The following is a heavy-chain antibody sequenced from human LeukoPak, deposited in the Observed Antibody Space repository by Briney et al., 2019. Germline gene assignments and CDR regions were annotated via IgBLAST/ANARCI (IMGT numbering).Heavy chain of an antibody. CDR2: INPNSGGT. Sequence: ASVKVSCKASGYTFTSYYMHWVRQAPGQGLEWMGWINPNSGGTNYAQKFQGRVTMTRDTSISTAYMELSRLRSDDTAVYYCARSAPSYSSGPTIYCYYYYMDVWGKGTTVTVSS. V-gene: IGHV1-2*02. CDR1: GYTFTSYY. D-gene: IGHD6-19*01. J-gene: IGHJ6*03. CDR3: ARSAPSYSSGPTIYCYYYYMDV.